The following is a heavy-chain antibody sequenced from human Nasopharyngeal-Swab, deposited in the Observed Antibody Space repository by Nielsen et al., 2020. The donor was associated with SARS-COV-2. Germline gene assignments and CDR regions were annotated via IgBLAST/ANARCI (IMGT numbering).Heavy chain of an antibody. CDR1: GFSFSTYA. V-gene: IGHV3-48*01. CDR2: ISSSGNSI. CDR3: AKGNRGSYYYGMDV. Sequence: GESLKISCAASGFSFSTYAMNWVRQAPGKGLECVAYISSSGNSIYYADSVKGRFTISRDNAKTSLYLQMNSLRAEDTAVYYCAKGNRGSYYYGMDVWGQGTTVTVSS. J-gene: IGHJ6*02. D-gene: IGHD1-14*01.